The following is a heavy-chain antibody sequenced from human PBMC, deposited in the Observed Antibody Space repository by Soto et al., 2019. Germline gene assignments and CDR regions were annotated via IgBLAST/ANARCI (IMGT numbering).Heavy chain of an antibody. J-gene: IGHJ5*02. CDR2: IYYSGST. CDR1: GGSVSSGSYY. D-gene: IGHD2-2*01. CDR3: ARDRPLYCSSTSCEASWFDP. V-gene: IGHV4-61*01. Sequence: SETLSLTCTVSGGSVSSGSYYWSWIRQPPGKGLEWIGYIYYSGSTNYNPSLKSRVTMTRDTSISTAYMELSRLRSDDTAVYYCARDRPLYCSSTSCEASWFDPWGQGTLVTVSS.